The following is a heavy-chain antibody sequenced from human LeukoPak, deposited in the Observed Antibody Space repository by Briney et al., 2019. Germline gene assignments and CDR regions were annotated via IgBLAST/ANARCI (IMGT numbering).Heavy chain of an antibody. CDR2: INPNSGGT. J-gene: IGHJ6*03. CDR1: GYTFTGYY. D-gene: IGHD3-10*01. CDR3: ARSCPYGSRLHVLCYYYMDV. V-gene: IGHV1-2*02. Sequence: ASVKVSCKASGYTFTGYYMHWVRQAAGQGLEWMGWINPNSGGTNYARKFQGRATMTRDTSISTAYMEMSRLRSDDTAVYYCARSCPYGSRLHVLCYYYMDVWGKGTTVTISS.